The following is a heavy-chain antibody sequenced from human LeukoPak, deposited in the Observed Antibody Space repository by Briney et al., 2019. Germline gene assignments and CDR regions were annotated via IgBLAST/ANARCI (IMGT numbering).Heavy chain of an antibody. D-gene: IGHD2-15*01. J-gene: IGHJ4*02. CDR2: IYHSGNT. CDR1: DYSITTGYY. CDR3: ARGSSFDGYCSAGACDAGYYDS. V-gene: IGHV4-38-2*01. Sequence: PSETLSLTCDVSDYSITTGYYWGWIRQPPGKGLEWIGGIYHSGNTYYNPSLKSRVAISVDTSKNQFSLRLSSVTAADTAVYFCARGSSFDGYCSAGACDAGYYDSWGQGTPVTVSS.